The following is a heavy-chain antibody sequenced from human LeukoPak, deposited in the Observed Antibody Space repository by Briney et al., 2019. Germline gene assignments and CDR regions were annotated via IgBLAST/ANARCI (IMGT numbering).Heavy chain of an antibody. V-gene: IGHV1-46*01. CDR1: GYTFTSYY. D-gene: IGHD2-15*01. J-gene: IGHJ6*03. CDR3: ARGSSTLRDIVVVVAATPPSPFRMDYMDV. Sequence: GASVKVSCKASGYTFTSYYMHWVRQAPGQGLEWVGIINPSGGSTSYAQKFQGRVTMTRDMSTSTVYMELSSLRSEDTAVYYCARGSSTLRDIVVVVAATPPSPFRMDYMDVWGKGTTVTVSS. CDR2: INPSGGST.